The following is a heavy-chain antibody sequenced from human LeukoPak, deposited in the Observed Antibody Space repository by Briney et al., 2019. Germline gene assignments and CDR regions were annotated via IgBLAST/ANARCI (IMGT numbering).Heavy chain of an antibody. Sequence: PSETLSLTCTVSGGSISTYYWNWLRQPPGKGLEWIGYTDYSGTANINPSLKSRGTLSIDTSRNQFSLKLDSVTAADTAVYYCARAGGSYSFDYWGQGSRVSVSS. J-gene: IGHJ4*02. D-gene: IGHD1-26*01. CDR3: ARAGGSYSFDY. CDR2: TDYSGTA. CDR1: GGSISTYY. V-gene: IGHV4-59*01.